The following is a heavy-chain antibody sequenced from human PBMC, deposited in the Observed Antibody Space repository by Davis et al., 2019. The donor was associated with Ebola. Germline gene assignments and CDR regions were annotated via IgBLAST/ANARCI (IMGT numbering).Heavy chain of an antibody. CDR2: IYYSGST. V-gene: IGHV4-34*01. Sequence: MPSETLSLTCAVYGGSFSGYYWSWIRQPPGKGLEWIGSIYYSGSTYYNPSLKSRVTISVDTSKNQFSLKLSSVTAADTAVYYCARHSITIFGVVIHPRNWYFDLWGRGTLVTVSS. J-gene: IGHJ2*01. D-gene: IGHD3-3*01. CDR3: ARHSITIFGVVIHPRNWYFDL. CDR1: GGSFSGYY.